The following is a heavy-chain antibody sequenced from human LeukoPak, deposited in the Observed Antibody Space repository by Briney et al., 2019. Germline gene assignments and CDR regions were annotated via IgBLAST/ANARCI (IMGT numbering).Heavy chain of an antibody. J-gene: IGHJ4*02. CDR1: GGSFSGYY. V-gene: IGHV4-34*01. CDR3: ARVSGKIAARYNDY. D-gene: IGHD6-6*01. Sequence: NPSETLSLTCAVYGGSFSGYYWSWIRQPPGKGLEWLGEINHSGSTNYNPSLKSRVTISVDTSKNQFSLKLSSVTAADTAVYYCARVSGKIAARYNDYWGQGTLVTVSS. CDR2: INHSGST.